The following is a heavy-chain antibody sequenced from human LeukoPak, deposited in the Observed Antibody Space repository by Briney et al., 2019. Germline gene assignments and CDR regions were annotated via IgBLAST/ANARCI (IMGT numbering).Heavy chain of an antibody. J-gene: IGHJ4*02. CDR1: GFSFSDFV. D-gene: IGHD2-2*02. CDR2: IVGSGDYT. V-gene: IGHV3-23*01. CDR3: ARVSTSCYIGCSFDN. Sequence: GGSLRLSCAASGFSFSDFVMSWVRQAPGKGLEWVSTIVGSGDYTYNADSVKGRFTISRDNSKNTLYLQMSSLRAEDTAIYYCARVSTSCYIGCSFDNWGQGTLVTVSS.